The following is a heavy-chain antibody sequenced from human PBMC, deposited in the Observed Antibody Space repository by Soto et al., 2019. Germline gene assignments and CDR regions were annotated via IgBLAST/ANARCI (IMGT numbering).Heavy chain of an antibody. CDR2: IKQDGSEK. Sequence: GGSLRLSCAASGFTFSSYWMSWVRQAPGKGLEWVANIKQDGSEKYYVDSVKGRFTISRDNAKNSLYLQMNSLRAEDTAVYYCARSSSYYDSSGYHDGWGQGTLVTVSS. J-gene: IGHJ4*02. CDR1: GFTFSSYW. CDR3: ARSSSYYDSSGYHDG. D-gene: IGHD3-22*01. V-gene: IGHV3-7*03.